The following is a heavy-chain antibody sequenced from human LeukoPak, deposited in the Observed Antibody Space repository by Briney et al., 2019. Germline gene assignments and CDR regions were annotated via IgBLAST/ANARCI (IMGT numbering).Heavy chain of an antibody. CDR3: TRGRYTSSWLDY. J-gene: IGHJ4*02. D-gene: IGHD6-13*01. CDR2: IYSAGST. CDR1: GFTVSTNY. Sequence: GGSLRLSCAASGFTVSTNYMSWVRQAPGKGLEWVSLIYSAGSTYYADSVKGRFTISRDNSKNTLYLQMNSLRAEDTAVYFCTRGRYTSSWLDYWGQGTLVTVSS. V-gene: IGHV3-66*01.